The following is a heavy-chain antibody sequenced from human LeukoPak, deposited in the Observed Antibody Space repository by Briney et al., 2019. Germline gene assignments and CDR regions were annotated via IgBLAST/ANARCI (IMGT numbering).Heavy chain of an antibody. V-gene: IGHV4-39*01. CDR1: GGSISSSSYY. J-gene: IGHJ3*02. D-gene: IGHD3-9*01. CDR3: ARQDILTGVTRPTYAFDI. Sequence: PSETLSLTCTVSGGSISSSSYYWGWIRQPPGKGLEWIGSIYYSGSTYYNPSLKSRVTISVDTSKNQFSLKLSSVTAADTAVYYCARQDILTGVTRPTYAFDIWGQGTMVTVSS. CDR2: IYYSGST.